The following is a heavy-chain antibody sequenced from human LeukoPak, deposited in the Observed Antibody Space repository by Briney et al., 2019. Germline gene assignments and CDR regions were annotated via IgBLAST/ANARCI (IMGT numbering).Heavy chain of an antibody. J-gene: IGHJ4*02. CDR1: GGSITSSSYY. Sequence: SETLSLTCTVSGGSITSSSYYWDWIRQPPGKGLEWIGIIYFSGSTYCNPSLKSRVTISVDTSKNQFSLKLSSVTAADTAVYYCARRRFGDSALDYWGQGTMVSVSS. CDR3: ARRRFGDSALDY. V-gene: IGHV4-39*01. CDR2: IYFSGST. D-gene: IGHD3-16*01.